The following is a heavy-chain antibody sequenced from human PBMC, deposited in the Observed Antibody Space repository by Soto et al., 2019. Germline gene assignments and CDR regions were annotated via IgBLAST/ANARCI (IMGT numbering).Heavy chain of an antibody. D-gene: IGHD2-2*01. J-gene: IGHJ4*02. CDR2: ISGSGGST. Sequence: EVQLLESGGGLVQPGGSLRLSCAASGFTFSSYAMRWVRQAPGKGLEWVSAISGSGGSTYYADSVKGRFTISRDNSKNTLYLQMNSLRAEDTAVYYCASPRGYCSSTSCPLGYWGQGTLVIVSS. CDR1: GFTFSSYA. CDR3: ASPRGYCSSTSCPLGY. V-gene: IGHV3-23*01.